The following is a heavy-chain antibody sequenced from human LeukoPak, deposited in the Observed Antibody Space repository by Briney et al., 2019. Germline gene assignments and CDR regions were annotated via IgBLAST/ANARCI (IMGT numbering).Heavy chain of an antibody. J-gene: IGHJ6*02. D-gene: IGHD3-22*01. CDR2: INAGNGNT. Sequence: ASVKVSCKASGYTFTSYAMHWVRRAPGQRLEWMGWINAGNGNTKYSQKFQGRVTITRDTSASTAYMELSSLRSEDTAVYYCATDSSGYSRDGMDVWGQGTTVTVSS. CDR1: GYTFTSYA. CDR3: ATDSSGYSRDGMDV. V-gene: IGHV1-3*01.